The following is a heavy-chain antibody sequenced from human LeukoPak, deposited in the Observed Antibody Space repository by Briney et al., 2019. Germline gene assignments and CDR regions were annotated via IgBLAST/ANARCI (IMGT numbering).Heavy chain of an antibody. Sequence: PGGSLRLSCAASGFTFSSYWMSWVRQAPGKGLEWVANIKQDGSEKYYVDSVKGRFTISRDNAKNSLYLQMNSLRAEDTAVYYCARSITRLWLLNYYYYMDVWGKGTTVTVSS. J-gene: IGHJ6*03. CDR1: GFTFSSYW. D-gene: IGHD5-18*01. CDR3: ARSITRLWLLNYYYYMDV. CDR2: IKQDGSEK. V-gene: IGHV3-7*01.